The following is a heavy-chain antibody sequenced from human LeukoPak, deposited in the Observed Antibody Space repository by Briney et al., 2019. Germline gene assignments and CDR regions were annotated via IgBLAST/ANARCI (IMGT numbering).Heavy chain of an antibody. J-gene: IGHJ2*01. Sequence: SETLSLTCTVSGGSISSYYWSWIRQPPGKGLEWMGYIYYSGSTNYNPSPKSRVTISVDTSKNQFSLKLSSVTAADTAVYYCARDKPRWLQRTKDWYFDLWGRGTLVTVSS. D-gene: IGHD5-24*01. CDR3: ARDKPRWLQRTKDWYFDL. CDR2: IYYSGST. CDR1: GGSISSYY. V-gene: IGHV4-59*01.